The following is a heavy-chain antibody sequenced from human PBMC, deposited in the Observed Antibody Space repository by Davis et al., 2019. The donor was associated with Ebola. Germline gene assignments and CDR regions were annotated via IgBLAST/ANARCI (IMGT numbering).Heavy chain of an antibody. CDR3: ARETSRRLHLGELSLSRRPG. J-gene: IGHJ4*02. CDR2: ISMSGSTI. D-gene: IGHD3-16*02. Sequence: GGSLRLSCAASGFTFSDYYMSWIRQAPGKGLDGVSYISMSGSTIYYADSVKGRFTISRDNAKNSLYLQMNSLRAEDTAVYYCARETSRRLHLGELSLSRRPGWGQGTLVTVSS. V-gene: IGHV3-11*01. CDR1: GFTFSDYY.